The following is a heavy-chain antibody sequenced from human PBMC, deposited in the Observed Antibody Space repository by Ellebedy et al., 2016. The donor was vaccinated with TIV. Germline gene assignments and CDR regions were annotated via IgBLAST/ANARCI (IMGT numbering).Heavy chain of an antibody. CDR1: GFTFSSYS. D-gene: IGHD3-22*01. V-gene: IGHV3-48*01. CDR2: IGNSDTK. J-gene: IGHJ4*02. CDR3: ARDAMIWIFDS. Sequence: GESLKISCAASGFTFSSYSMNWVRQAPGKGLEWVSYIGNSDTKYYADSVRGRFTIFRDKAKKSVYLQMNSLRVEDTGVYYCARDAMIWIFDSWGQGTLVTVSS.